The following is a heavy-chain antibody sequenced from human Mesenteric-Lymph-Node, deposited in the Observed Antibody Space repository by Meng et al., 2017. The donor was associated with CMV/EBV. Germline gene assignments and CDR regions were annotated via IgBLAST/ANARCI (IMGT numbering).Heavy chain of an antibody. Sequence: SQTLSLTCAISGDSVSSTSAAWNWIRQSPSRGLEWLGRTYYRSKWYNDYAVSVKSRITINPDTSKNQFSLQLNSVTPEDTAVYYCARAPLYYYDSSGYYRPSYYFDYWGQGTLVTVSS. CDR3: ARAPLYYYDSSGYYRPSYYFDY. CDR1: GDSVSSTSAA. V-gene: IGHV6-1*01. D-gene: IGHD3-22*01. CDR2: TYYRSKWYN. J-gene: IGHJ4*02.